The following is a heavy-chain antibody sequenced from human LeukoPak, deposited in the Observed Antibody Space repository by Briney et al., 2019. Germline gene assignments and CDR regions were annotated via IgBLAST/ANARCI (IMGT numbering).Heavy chain of an antibody. Sequence: GGSLRLSCEASGFTFSSYGMHWVRQAPGKGLEWVALIWYDGSNKYYADSVKGRFTISRDNSKNTLYLQMNSLRAEDMAVYYCVRDGGITMVRGVIITSRYFDYWGQGTLVTASS. CDR3: VRDGGITMVRGVIITSRYFDY. D-gene: IGHD3-10*01. V-gene: IGHV3-33*01. CDR1: GFTFSSYG. J-gene: IGHJ4*02. CDR2: IWYDGSNK.